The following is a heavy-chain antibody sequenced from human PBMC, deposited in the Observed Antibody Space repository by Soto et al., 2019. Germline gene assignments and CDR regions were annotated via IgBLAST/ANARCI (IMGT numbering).Heavy chain of an antibody. CDR3: AKERATTTAFDY. D-gene: IGHD4-17*01. CDR1: GFTFSSYE. Sequence: GGSLRLSCAASGFTFSSYEMNWVRQAPGKGLEWVSLITDNGGSTYYADSVKGRFTISRDNTKNTLFLQMNSLRAEDTAVYYCAKERATTTAFDYWGKGALVTVSS. J-gene: IGHJ4*02. V-gene: IGHV3-23*01. CDR2: ITDNGGST.